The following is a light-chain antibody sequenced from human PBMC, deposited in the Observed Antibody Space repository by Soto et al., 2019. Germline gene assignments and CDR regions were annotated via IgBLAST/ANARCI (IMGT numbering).Light chain of an antibody. J-gene: IGKJ1*01. Sequence: DIPMTQSPSTLSASVGDRVTITCRASQSISTWLAWYQQKPGKAPKLLIYTASNLERGVPSRFSGSGSGTEFTLTISSLQPDDFATYYCQQQNSYPRTFGQGTKVEIK. V-gene: IGKV1-5*03. CDR3: QQQNSYPRT. CDR2: TAS. CDR1: QSISTW.